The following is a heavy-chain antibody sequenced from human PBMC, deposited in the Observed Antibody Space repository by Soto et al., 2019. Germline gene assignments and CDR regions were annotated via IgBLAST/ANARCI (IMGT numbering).Heavy chain of an antibody. CDR1: GYTFTSYA. V-gene: IGHV1-3*01. CDR3: ARTVGYYYGIDV. Sequence: VASVKVSCKASGYTFTSYAMHWVRQAPGQRLEWMGWINAGNGNTKYSQKFQGRVTITRDTSASTAYMELSSLRSEDTAVYYCARTVGYYYGIDVWGQGTTVTVSS. J-gene: IGHJ6*02. D-gene: IGHD4-17*01. CDR2: INAGNGNT.